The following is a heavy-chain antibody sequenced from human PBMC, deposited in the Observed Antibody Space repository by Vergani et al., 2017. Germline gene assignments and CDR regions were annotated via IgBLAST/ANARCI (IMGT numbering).Heavy chain of an antibody. Sequence: QVQLVESGGGVVQPGGSLRLSCAASGFTFTNYGLHWVRQAPGKGLEWVAFTRYDGIVEYYGDSVRCRFTISRDNSKNTLYLQMNRLRPEDTAVYYCATAGAAYCRGASCYDFFEYWGQGTLVTVAS. D-gene: IGHD2-15*01. CDR2: TRYDGIVE. CDR3: ATAGAAYCRGASCYDFFEY. V-gene: IGHV3-30*02. CDR1: GFTFTNYG. J-gene: IGHJ4*02.